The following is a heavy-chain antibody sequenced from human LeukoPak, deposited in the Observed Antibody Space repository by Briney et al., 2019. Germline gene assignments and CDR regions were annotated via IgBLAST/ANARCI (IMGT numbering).Heavy chain of an antibody. Sequence: GGSLRLSCAASGFTFSSYWMSWVRQAPGKGLEWVANIKEDVGEIHFVDSMKGRSTISRDNAKNSLYLQMNSLRGDDTAVYYCARSGYSHSWDYWGQGTLVIVSS. J-gene: IGHJ4*02. CDR2: IKEDVGEI. CDR1: GFTFSSYW. CDR3: ARSGYSHSWDY. D-gene: IGHD1-26*01. V-gene: IGHV3-7*03.